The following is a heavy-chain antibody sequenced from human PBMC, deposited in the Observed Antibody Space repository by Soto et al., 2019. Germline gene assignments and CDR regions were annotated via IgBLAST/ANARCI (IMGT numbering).Heavy chain of an antibody. Sequence: EVQVVDSGGGLVQPGGSLRLSCAASGFTVSSNYMTWVRQAPGKGLEWVSVIYSDGSTYYADSGKGRVTISRHNSKNTVYLQMNSLRTEDTAVYYCARVGYSCNWPILFNWCDPWGQGSLVTVSS. J-gene: IGHJ5*02. D-gene: IGHD6-13*01. CDR1: GFTVSSNY. CDR2: IYSDGST. CDR3: ARVGYSCNWPILFNWCDP. V-gene: IGHV3-53*04.